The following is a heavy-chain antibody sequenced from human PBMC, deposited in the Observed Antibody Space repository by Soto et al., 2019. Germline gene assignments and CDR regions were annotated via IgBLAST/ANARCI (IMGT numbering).Heavy chain of an antibody. D-gene: IGHD3-16*02. V-gene: IGHV3-30*18. CDR1: GFSFSNYA. J-gene: IGHJ4*02. CDR3: AKTIGLRLGELSPDY. Sequence: QVQLVESGGGVVQPGRSLRLYCAASGFSFSNYAIHWVRQAPGKGLEWVDLISYDGSRQYYGDSVKGRFTISRDNSKNTLSLEMNNLRPEDTAVYYCAKTIGLRLGELSPDYWGQGTLVTVSS. CDR2: ISYDGSRQ.